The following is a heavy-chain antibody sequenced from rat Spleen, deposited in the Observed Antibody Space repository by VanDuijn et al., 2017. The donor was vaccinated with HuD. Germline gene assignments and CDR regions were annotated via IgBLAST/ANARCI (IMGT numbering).Heavy chain of an antibody. CDR2: ITNTGGST. CDR1: GFTFNNYW. J-gene: IGHJ2*01. V-gene: IGHV5-31*01. Sequence: EVQLVESGGGLVQPGRSLKLSCVASGFTFNNYWMTWIRQAPGKGLEWVASITNTGGSTYYPDSVKGRFTISRDDSKSSIYLQMNNLKEEDTAIYYCALFGYWGQGVMVTVSS. CDR3: ALFGY.